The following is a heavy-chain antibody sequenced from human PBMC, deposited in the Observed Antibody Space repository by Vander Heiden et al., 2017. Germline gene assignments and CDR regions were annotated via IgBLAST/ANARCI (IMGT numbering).Heavy chain of an antibody. Sequence: QVQLQQWGAGLLKPSETLSLTCAVYGGSFSGYYWSWIRPPPGQGLEWIGEINHSGSTNYNPSLKSRVNISVDTSKNQFSLKLSAVTAADTAVYYCARGSTHYYYDYGMDVWGQGTTVTVS. V-gene: IGHV4-34*01. CDR2: INHSGST. J-gene: IGHJ6*02. CDR1: GGSFSGYY. CDR3: ARGSTHYYYDYGMDV.